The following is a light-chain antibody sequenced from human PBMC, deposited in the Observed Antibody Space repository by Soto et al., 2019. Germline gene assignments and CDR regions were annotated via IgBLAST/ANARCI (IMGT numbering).Light chain of an antibody. CDR2: GVT. V-gene: IGLV2-14*01. Sequence: QSALTQPASVSGSPGQSITISCSGTRSDVGGYDFVSWYQQHPGKAPRLMIYGVTNRPSGVSNRFSGSKSGNTASLTISGLQAEDEADYYCSSYRSSYTLIFGGGTKLTVL. J-gene: IGLJ2*01. CDR3: SSYRSSYTLI. CDR1: RSDVGGYDF.